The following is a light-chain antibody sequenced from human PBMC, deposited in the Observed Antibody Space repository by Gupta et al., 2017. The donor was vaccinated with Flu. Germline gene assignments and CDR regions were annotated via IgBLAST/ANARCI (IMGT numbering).Light chain of an antibody. CDR3: GADHGSGSNFVWV. CDR2: VGTGGIVG. J-gene: IGLJ1*01. CDR1: SGYSNYK. Sequence: QPVLTQPPSASASLGASVTLTCTLSSGYSNYKVDWYQQRPGKGPRFVMRVGTGGIVGSKGDGIPNRFSVVGSGLNRYLTFKNIQEEDESDYHCGADHGSGSNFVWVFGTGTKVTVL. V-gene: IGLV9-49*01.